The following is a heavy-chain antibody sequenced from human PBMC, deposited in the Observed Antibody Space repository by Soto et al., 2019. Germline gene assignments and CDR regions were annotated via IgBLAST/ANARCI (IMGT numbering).Heavy chain of an antibody. V-gene: IGHV4-39*01. Sequence: SETLSLTCTVSGGSISSSSYYWGWIRQPPGKGLEWIGSIYYSGSTYYNPSLKSRVTISVDTSKNQFSLKLSSVTAADTAVYYCARHGTLLIDYWGQGTLVTVPQ. D-gene: IGHD1-26*01. CDR3: ARHGTLLIDY. J-gene: IGHJ4*02. CDR1: GGSISSSSYY. CDR2: IYYSGST.